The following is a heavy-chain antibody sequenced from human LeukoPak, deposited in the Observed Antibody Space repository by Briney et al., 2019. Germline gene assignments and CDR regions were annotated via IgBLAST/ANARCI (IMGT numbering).Heavy chain of an antibody. V-gene: IGHV1-46*01. D-gene: IGHD3-10*01. CDR1: GYSFTRYF. CDR3: ARGKVVTMVRGVIVTYFDY. Sequence: ASVKVSCKASGYSFTRYFIHWVRQAPGQGLEWMGIIIPSDGSTSYAQKFQGRVTMTRDTSTSTVYMELSSLRSEDTAVYYCARGKVVTMVRGVIVTYFDYWGQGTLVTVSS. J-gene: IGHJ4*02. CDR2: IIPSDGST.